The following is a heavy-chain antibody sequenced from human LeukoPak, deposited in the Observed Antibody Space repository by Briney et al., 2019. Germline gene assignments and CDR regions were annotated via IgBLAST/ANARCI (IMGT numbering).Heavy chain of an antibody. CDR3: ARGGGVHAH. V-gene: IGHV3-7*01. D-gene: IGHD3-16*01. CDR2: IKQDGSEK. CDR1: GFTFTSFW. J-gene: IGHJ4*02. Sequence: GGSLRLSCAASGFTFTSFWMSWVRLAPGKGLEWVANIKQDGSEKYYVDSVKGRFTISRDNAKNSLYLQMNSLRAEDTAVYYCARGGGVHAHWGQGTLVTVSS.